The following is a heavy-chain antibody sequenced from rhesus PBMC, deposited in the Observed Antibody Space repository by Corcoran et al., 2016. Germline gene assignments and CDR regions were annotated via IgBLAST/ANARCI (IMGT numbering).Heavy chain of an antibody. CDR1: GFTFSSYG. J-gene: IGHJ4*01. V-gene: IGHV3-54*02. CDR3: VKAGGQWVQLGY. CDR2: IWLDGSKK. D-gene: IGHD5-24*01. Sequence: EVQLVESGGGLVQPGGSLRLSCAASGFTFSSYGMHWVRQAPGKGLEWGAVIWLDGSKKYYAESVKDRFTISKENSKNMLYLQMNNLRVEDMAVYYCVKAGGQWVQLGYWGQGVLVTVSS.